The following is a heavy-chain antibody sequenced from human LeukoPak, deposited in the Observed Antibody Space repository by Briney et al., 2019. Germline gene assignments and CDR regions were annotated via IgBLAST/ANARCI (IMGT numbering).Heavy chain of an antibody. CDR2: IYYSGST. J-gene: IGHJ3*02. CDR1: GDSISGSGYY. CDR3: ARSDRSSWLLFDI. V-gene: IGHV4-39*01. D-gene: IGHD6-13*01. Sequence: SETLSLTCSVSGDSISGSGYYWGWIRQPPGKGLEWIWNIYYSGSTYYNPSLRSRVTISVDTSKNQFSLKLSSVTAADTAVYYFARSDRSSWLLFDIWGQGTMVTVSS.